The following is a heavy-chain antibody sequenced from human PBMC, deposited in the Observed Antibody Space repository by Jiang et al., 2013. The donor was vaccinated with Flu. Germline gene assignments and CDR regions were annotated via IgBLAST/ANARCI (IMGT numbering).Heavy chain of an antibody. Sequence: PGLVKPSGTLSLTCAVSGGSVTGYHWWTWVRQAPGKGLEWIGEIHHSGSTKDNPSLKSRVTMSLDKSTNQFSLRLSSVTAADTGVYYCTRGAVAAYYYGMDVWGPRDHGHRRL. CDR3: TRGAVAAYYYGMDV. CDR2: IHHSGST. J-gene: IGHJ6*01. CDR1: GGSVTGYHW. V-gene: IGHV4-4*02. D-gene: IGHD6-19*01.